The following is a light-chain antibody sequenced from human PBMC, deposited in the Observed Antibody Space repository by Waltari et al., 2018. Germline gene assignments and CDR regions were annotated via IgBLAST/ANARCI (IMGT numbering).Light chain of an antibody. V-gene: IGLV2-14*03. CDR1: SSDVGGYNY. Sequence: QSALTQPASVSGSPGQSITISCTGTSSDVGGYNYVSWYQQHPGKAPKLMIYDVSNRPSGVSNRFSGSKSGNTASLTSSGLQAEDEADYYCSSYTSSRLRVFGTGTKVTVL. CDR2: DVS. J-gene: IGLJ1*01. CDR3: SSYTSSRLRV.